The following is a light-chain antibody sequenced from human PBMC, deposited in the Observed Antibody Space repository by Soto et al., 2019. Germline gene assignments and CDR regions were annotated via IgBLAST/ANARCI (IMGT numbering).Light chain of an antibody. CDR3: LSGHSRP. CDR2: AAS. CDR1: QGLSSY. V-gene: IGKV1-12*02. Sequence: DIQMTQSLSSVSASVGDRVTITCRASQGLSSYLAWYQQKPGKAPKLLIYAASNLQSGVPSRFSGSGSGTDFTLTISSLQPEDFATYFCLSGHSRPFGGGTKVEIK. J-gene: IGKJ4*01.